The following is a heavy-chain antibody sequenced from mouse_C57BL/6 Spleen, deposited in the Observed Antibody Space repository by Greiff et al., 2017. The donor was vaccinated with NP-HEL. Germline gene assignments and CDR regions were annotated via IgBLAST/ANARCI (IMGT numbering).Heavy chain of an antibody. Sequence: EVQLQQSGPVLVKPGASVKMSCKASGYTFTDSYMNWVKQSHGKSLEWIGVINPYNGGTSYNQQFKGKATLTVDKSSSTAYMELNSLTSEDSAVYYCAIITTVVATDAMDYWGQGTSVTVSS. CDR1: GYTFTDSY. CDR3: AIITTVVATDAMDY. D-gene: IGHD1-1*01. J-gene: IGHJ4*01. V-gene: IGHV1-19*01. CDR2: INPYNGGT.